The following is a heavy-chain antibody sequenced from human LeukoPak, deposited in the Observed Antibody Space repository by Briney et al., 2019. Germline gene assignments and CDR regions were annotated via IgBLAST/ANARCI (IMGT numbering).Heavy chain of an antibody. J-gene: IGHJ5*02. CDR1: GGTFSSYA. CDR3: ARDTIDSSSWFNWFDP. CDR2: VIPIFGTA. D-gene: IGHD6-13*01. V-gene: IGHV1-69*05. Sequence: SVKVSCKASGGTFSSYAISWVRQAPGQGLEWMGGVIPIFGTANYAQKFQGRVTITTDESTSTAYMELSSLRSEDTAVYYCARDTIDSSSWFNWFDPWGQGTLVTVSS.